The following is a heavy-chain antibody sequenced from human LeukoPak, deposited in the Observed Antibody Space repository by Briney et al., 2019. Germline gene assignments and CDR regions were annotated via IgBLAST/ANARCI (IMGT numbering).Heavy chain of an antibody. D-gene: IGHD1-26*01. Sequence: GGSLRLSCAASGFTFSSFEMNWVRQAPGKGLEWVSCISYSGDSIYYADSVQGRFTISRDNAKNSLSLQMNSLRADDTAVYYCARGRPRYGGSYAYYRGQGTLVTVSS. CDR3: ARGRPRYGGSYAYY. J-gene: IGHJ4*02. CDR1: GFTFSSFE. V-gene: IGHV3-48*03. CDR2: ISYSGDSI.